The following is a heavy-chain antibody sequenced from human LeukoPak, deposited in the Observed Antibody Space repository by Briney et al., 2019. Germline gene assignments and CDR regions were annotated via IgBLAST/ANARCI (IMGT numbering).Heavy chain of an antibody. CDR1: GFTSGDYG. CDR3: TRADGDYDHRFFDY. J-gene: IGHJ4*02. D-gene: IGHD4-17*01. CDR2: IRWRANDGTA. Sequence: GGSLRLSCTASGFTSGDYGLSWVRQAPGKGVEWIGFIRWRANDGTAEYASSVKGRFTFSVDDSKSIAYLQMNGLQTEDTGLYYCTRADGDYDHRFFDYWGQGTQVIVAS. V-gene: IGHV3-49*04.